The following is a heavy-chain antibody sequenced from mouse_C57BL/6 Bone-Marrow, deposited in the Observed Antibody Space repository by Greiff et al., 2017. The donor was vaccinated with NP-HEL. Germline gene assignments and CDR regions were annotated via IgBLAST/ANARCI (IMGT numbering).Heavy chain of an antibody. Sequence: VQGVESGPGLVQPSQSLSITCTVSGFSLTSYGVHWVRQSPGKGLEWLGVIWSGGSTDYNAAFISRLSISKDNSKSQVFFRMNSLQADDTAIYYCAGGIFLLDYWGQGTTLTVSS. CDR1: GFSLTSYG. J-gene: IGHJ2*01. CDR2: IWSGGST. CDR3: AGGIFLLDY. V-gene: IGHV2-2*01.